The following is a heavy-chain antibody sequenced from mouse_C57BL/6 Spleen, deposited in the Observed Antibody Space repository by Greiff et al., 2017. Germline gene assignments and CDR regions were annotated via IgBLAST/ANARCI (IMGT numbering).Heavy chain of an antibody. D-gene: IGHD1-1*01. CDR1: GYTFTSYW. V-gene: IGHV1-69*01. CDR2: IDPSDSYT. J-gene: IGHJ4*01. Sequence: QVQLQQPGAELVMPGASVKLSCKASGYTFTSYWMHWVKQRPGQGLEWIREIDPSDSYTNYNQKFKGKSTLTVDKSSSTAYMQLSSLTSEDSAVYYCARYYGSSLYYAMDYWGQGTSVTVSS. CDR3: ARYYGSSLYYAMDY.